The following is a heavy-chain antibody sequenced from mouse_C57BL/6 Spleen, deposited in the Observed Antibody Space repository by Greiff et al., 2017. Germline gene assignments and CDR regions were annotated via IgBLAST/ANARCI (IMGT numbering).Heavy chain of an antibody. J-gene: IGHJ3*01. CDR1: GYSITSGYY. Sequence: EVKLQESGPGLVKPSQSLSLTCSVTGYSITSGYYWNWIRQFPGNKLEWMGYISYDGSNNYNPSLKNRISITRDTSKNQFFLKLNSVTTEDTATYYCARGGAGFFFAYWGQGTLVTVSA. V-gene: IGHV3-6*01. CDR2: ISYDGSN. CDR3: ARGGAGFFFAY.